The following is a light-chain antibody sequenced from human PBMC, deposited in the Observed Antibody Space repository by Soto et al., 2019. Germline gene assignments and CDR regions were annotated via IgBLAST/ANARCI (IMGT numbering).Light chain of an antibody. CDR3: QQYNGFTVT. CDR1: QAIGTW. V-gene: IGKV1-5*01. Sequence: IQMTQSPSTLSASIGDRVTITCRASQAIGTWLAWYQQKPGKAPKLLIFHASSLGSGVPSRFSGSGSGTEFTLTISSLQPDDFATNYCQQYNGFTVTFGGGTMLEIK. CDR2: HAS. J-gene: IGKJ4*01.